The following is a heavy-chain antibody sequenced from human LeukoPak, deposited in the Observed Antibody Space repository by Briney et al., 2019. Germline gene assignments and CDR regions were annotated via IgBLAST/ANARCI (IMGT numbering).Heavy chain of an antibody. CDR3: ARQVVAGTLVDI. V-gene: IGHV1-8*03. Sequence: ASVKVSCKASGYTFTSYDINWVRQATGQGLEWMGWMNPNSGNTGYAQKFQGRVTITRNTSISTAYMELSSPRSEDTAVYYCARQVVAGTLVDIWGQGTMVTISS. CDR2: MNPNSGNT. D-gene: IGHD6-19*01. CDR1: GYTFTSYD. J-gene: IGHJ3*02.